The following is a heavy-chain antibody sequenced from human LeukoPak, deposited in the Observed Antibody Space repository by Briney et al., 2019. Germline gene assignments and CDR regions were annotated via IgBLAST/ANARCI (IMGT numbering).Heavy chain of an antibody. V-gene: IGHV3-64*02. J-gene: IGHJ4*02. CDR3: ARSEQQDFGDYEFDY. CDR1: GFTFSSYA. CDR2: ISNNGVST. D-gene: IGHD4-17*01. Sequence: TGGSLRLSCSASGFTFSSYAMHWVRQAPGKGLEYVSGISNNGVSTYYADSVKGRFIISRDNSKNTLYLQMGSLRAEDMAVYYCARSEQQDFGDYEFDYWGQGTLVTVSS.